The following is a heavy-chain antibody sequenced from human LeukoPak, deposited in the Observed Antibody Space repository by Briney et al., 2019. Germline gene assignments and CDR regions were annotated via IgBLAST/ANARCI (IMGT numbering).Heavy chain of an antibody. CDR3: ARDGAGRDGYNSRFDY. J-gene: IGHJ4*02. Sequence: GGSLRLSCAASGFTFSSYAMSWVRQAPGKGLEWVSGISGSGGSTYYADSVKGRFTISRDNSKNTLYLQMNSLRAEDTAVYYCARDGAGRDGYNSRFDYWGQGTLVTVSS. CDR2: ISGSGGST. V-gene: IGHV3-23*01. D-gene: IGHD5-24*01. CDR1: GFTFSSYA.